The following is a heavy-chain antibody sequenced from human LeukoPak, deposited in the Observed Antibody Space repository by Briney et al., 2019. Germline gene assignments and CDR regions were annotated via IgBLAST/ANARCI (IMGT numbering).Heavy chain of an antibody. Sequence: SETLSLTCTVSGGSISSYYWSWIRQPPGKGLEWIGYIYYSGSTNYNPSLKSRVTISVDTSKNQFSLKPSSVTAADTAVYYCARHGKTGYSSSWSASAFDYWGQGTLVTVSS. CDR2: IYYSGST. J-gene: IGHJ4*02. CDR1: GGSISSYY. D-gene: IGHD6-13*01. V-gene: IGHV4-59*08. CDR3: ARHGKTGYSSSWSASAFDY.